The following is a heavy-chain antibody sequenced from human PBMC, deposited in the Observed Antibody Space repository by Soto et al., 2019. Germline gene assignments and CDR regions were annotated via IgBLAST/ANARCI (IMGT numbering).Heavy chain of an antibody. Sequence: QVQLKESGLELVKPAQTLSLTCAVSGGSITSGGFSWSWIRQPPGKSLEWIGYFHHTGNTDYHPSLRSRVTISLDRSRNLFSLNLTSVTAADTATYYCAKECGGTCLDAFDVWGPGTTVIVSS. CDR2: FHHTGNT. D-gene: IGHD2-15*01. V-gene: IGHV4-30-2*01. CDR1: GGSITSGGFS. J-gene: IGHJ3*01. CDR3: AKECGGTCLDAFDV.